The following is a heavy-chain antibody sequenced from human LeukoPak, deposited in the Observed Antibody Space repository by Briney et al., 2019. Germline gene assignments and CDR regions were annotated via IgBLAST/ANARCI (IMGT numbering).Heavy chain of an antibody. CDR3: ASSIEYCSGGSCGDY. CDR2: IIPIFGTA. Sequence: SVKVSCKASGGTFSGYAISWVRHAPGQGLEWMGGIIPIFGTANYAQTFQGRVTIPADKSTSTAYMELSSLRSEDMAVYYCASSIEYCSGGSCGDYWGQGTLVTVSS. J-gene: IGHJ4*02. V-gene: IGHV1-69*06. D-gene: IGHD2-15*01. CDR1: GGTFSGYA.